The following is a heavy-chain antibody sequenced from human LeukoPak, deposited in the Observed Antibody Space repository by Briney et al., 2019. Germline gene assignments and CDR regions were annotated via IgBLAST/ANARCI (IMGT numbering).Heavy chain of an antibody. CDR2: IYDSGST. CDR1: GGSISSYY. V-gene: IGHV4-59*08. D-gene: IGHD3-16*02. CDR3: ARHGGSDYRWTPDN. Sequence: PSETLSLTCTVSGGSISSYYWSWIRQPPGKGLEWIGYIYDSGSTNYNPSLKSGVTISVDTSKNQFSLKLSSVTAADTAMYYCARHGGSDYRWTPDNWGQGTLVTVSS. J-gene: IGHJ4*02.